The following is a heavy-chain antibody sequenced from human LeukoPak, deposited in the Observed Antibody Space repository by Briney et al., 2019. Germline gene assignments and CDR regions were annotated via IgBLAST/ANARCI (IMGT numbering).Heavy chain of an antibody. CDR2: IFPSGGEI. CDR1: DFSFITYA. J-gene: IGHJ4*02. V-gene: IGHV3-23*01. D-gene: IGHD2-8*02. CDR3: ATYRQVLLPFES. Sequence: PGGSLRLSCAASDFSFITYAMSWVRQAPGKGLEWVSSIFPSGGEIHYADSVRGRFTISRDNSKSTLSLQMNSLRAEDTAIYYCATYRQVLLPFESWGQGTLVTVSS.